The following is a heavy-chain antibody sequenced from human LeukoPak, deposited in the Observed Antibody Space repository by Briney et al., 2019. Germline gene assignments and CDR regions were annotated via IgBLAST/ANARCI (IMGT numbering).Heavy chain of an antibody. D-gene: IGHD1-14*01. CDR1: GDSVSSNSVA. J-gene: IGHJ4*02. CDR3: ARDPRTPAFDF. Sequence: SQTLSLTCAISGDSVSSNSVAWSWHRQCTSRGLEWLGTTYYKAKWYDDYAVSLKSRITNNPDTSKNQFSLHLNPVTPEDTAVYYCARDPRTPAFDFWGQGTLITVSS. V-gene: IGHV6-1*01. CDR2: TYYKAKWYD.